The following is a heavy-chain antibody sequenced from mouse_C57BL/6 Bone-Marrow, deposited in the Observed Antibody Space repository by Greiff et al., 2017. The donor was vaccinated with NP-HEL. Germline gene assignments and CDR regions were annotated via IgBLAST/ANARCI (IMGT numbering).Heavy chain of an antibody. D-gene: IGHD3-3*01. Sequence: VQLQQSGAELVRPGTSVKVSCKASGYAFTNYLIEWVKQRPGQGLEWIGVINPGSGGTNYNEKFKGKATLTADKSSSTAYLQLSSLTSEDSAVYYCARGTASFAYWGQGTLVTVSA. CDR1: GYAFTNYL. J-gene: IGHJ3*01. CDR3: ARGTASFAY. CDR2: INPGSGGT. V-gene: IGHV1-54*01.